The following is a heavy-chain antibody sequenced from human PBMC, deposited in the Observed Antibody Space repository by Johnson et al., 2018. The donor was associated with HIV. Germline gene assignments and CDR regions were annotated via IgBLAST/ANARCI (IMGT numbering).Heavy chain of an antibody. CDR1: GFIFRDYY. V-gene: IGHV3-11*04. D-gene: IGHD4-17*01. Sequence: HVQLVESGGGVVQPGRSLRLSCAASGFIFRDYYMSWIRQAPGKGLEWVSYISSSGSSIYYADSVKGRFTISRDNAKSSLYLQMNGLRAEDTAVYYCARASTTVTTGDDAFDIWGQGTMVTVSS. J-gene: IGHJ3*02. CDR2: ISSSGSSI. CDR3: ARASTTVTTGDDAFDI.